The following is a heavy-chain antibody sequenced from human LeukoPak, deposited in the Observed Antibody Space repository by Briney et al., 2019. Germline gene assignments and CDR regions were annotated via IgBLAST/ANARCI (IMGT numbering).Heavy chain of an antibody. V-gene: IGHV3-23*01. CDR1: GSTFSSHA. Sequence: GGSLRLSCAASGSTFSSHAMSWVRQAPGKGLEWVSIISGDGGITYYADSVKGRFTISRDNSKNTLYLQMNSLRAEDTAVYYCAKDTIDDYGDYGYFDYWGQGTLVTVSS. J-gene: IGHJ4*02. D-gene: IGHD4-17*01. CDR2: ISGDGGIT. CDR3: AKDTIDDYGDYGYFDY.